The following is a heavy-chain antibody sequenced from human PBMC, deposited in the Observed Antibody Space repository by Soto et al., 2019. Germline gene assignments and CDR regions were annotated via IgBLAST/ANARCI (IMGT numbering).Heavy chain of an antibody. CDR2: IYYSGNT. CDR3: ARESAGSGKYNWFDP. J-gene: IGHJ5*02. Sequence: QVQLRESGPGLVKPSETLSLTCTVSGGSISPYYWSWIRQPPGKGLEWIGYIYYSGNTYYNPSLKSRVTMSVDTSRNQLLLQLNSVTAADTAVYYCARESAGSGKYNWFDPWGQGTLVTVSS. D-gene: IGHD3-10*01. V-gene: IGHV4-59*01. CDR1: GGSISPYY.